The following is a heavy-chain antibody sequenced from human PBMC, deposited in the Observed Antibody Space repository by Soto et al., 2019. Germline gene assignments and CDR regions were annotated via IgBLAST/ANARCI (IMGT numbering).Heavy chain of an antibody. Sequence: VGSLRLSCAASGFTFSSYSMNWVRQAPGKGLEWISYISTTTSTIYYADSVKGRFTISRDNAKNTLYLQMNSLRAEDTAVYYCAKPITNFGVVISLAYGMDVWGQGTTVTVSS. V-gene: IGHV3-48*01. D-gene: IGHD3-3*01. CDR1: GFTFSSYS. CDR2: ISTTTSTI. CDR3: AKPITNFGVVISLAYGMDV. J-gene: IGHJ6*02.